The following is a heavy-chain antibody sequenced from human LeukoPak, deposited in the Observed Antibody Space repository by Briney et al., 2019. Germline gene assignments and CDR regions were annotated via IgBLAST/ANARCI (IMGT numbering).Heavy chain of an antibody. CDR2: IFGGGST. CDR1: GVTVSSNY. J-gene: IGHJ4*02. V-gene: IGHV3-53*01. CDR3: ARAFCSSTSCYSGDRYFDY. D-gene: IGHD2-2*02. Sequence: PGGSLRLSCAASGVTVSSNYMSWVRQAPGKGLEWVAVIFGGGSTYYTDSVKGRFTISRDNSKNTLYLQMNSLRAEDTAVYYCARAFCSSTSCYSGDRYFDYWGQGTLVTVSS.